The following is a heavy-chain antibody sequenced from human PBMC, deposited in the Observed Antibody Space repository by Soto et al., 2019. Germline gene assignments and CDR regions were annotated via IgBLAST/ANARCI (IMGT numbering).Heavy chain of an antibody. D-gene: IGHD3-22*01. CDR2: TYYRSKWYN. CDR1: GDSVSSNSAA. Sequence: PSQTLSLTCAISGDSVSSNSAAWNWIRQSPSRGLEWLGRTYYRSKWYNDYAVSVKSRITINPDTSKNQFSLQLNSVTPEDTAVYYCARELYYYDSGVARAPRNYFDYWGQGTLVTVSS. CDR3: ARELYYYDSGVARAPRNYFDY. J-gene: IGHJ4*02. V-gene: IGHV6-1*01.